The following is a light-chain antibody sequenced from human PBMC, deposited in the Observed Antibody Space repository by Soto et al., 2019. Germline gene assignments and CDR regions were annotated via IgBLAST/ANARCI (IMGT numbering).Light chain of an antibody. Sequence: QSVLTQPPSASGTPGQRVTISCSGSSFNIGSNTVNWYQQLPGTAPKLLIYSNNQRPSGVPDRFSGSKSGTSVSLAISGLQSEDEANYCCAAWDDSLNGPVFGGGTKLTVL. CDR2: SNN. J-gene: IGLJ3*02. CDR1: SFNIGSNT. CDR3: AAWDDSLNGPV. V-gene: IGLV1-44*01.